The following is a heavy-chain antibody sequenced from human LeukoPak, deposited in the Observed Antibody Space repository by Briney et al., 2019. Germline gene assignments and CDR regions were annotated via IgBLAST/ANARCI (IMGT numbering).Heavy chain of an antibody. D-gene: IGHD6-13*01. CDR2: IYHSGST. CDR3: ARDWEAAGSYAFDI. V-gene: IGHV4-38-2*02. CDR1: GYSISSGYY. J-gene: IGHJ3*02. Sequence: SESLSLTCTVSGYSISSGYYWGWIRQPPGKGLEWIGSIYHSGSTYYNPSLKSRVTISVDTSKNQFSLKLSSVTAADTAVYYCARDWEAAGSYAFDIWGQGTLVTVS.